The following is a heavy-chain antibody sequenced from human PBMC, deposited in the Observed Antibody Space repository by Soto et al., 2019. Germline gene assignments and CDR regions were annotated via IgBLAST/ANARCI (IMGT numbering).Heavy chain of an antibody. J-gene: IGHJ6*02. V-gene: IGHV3-30*18. D-gene: IGHD6-6*01. Sequence: QVQLVESGGGVVQPGRSLRLSCAASGFTFSSYGMHWVRQAPGKGLEWVAVISYDGSNKYYADSVKGRFTISRDNSKNTLYLQMNSLRAKDTAVYYCAKEASSSFNTYYYYGMDVWGQWTTVTVSS. CDR1: GFTFSSYG. CDR3: AKEASSSFNTYYYYGMDV. CDR2: ISYDGSNK.